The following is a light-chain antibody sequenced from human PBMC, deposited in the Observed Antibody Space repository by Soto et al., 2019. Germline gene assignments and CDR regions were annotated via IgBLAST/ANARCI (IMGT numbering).Light chain of an antibody. V-gene: IGKV3-15*01. CDR2: GAS. J-gene: IGKJ1*01. CDR3: QQYNSWPRS. CDR1: QSVGSN. Sequence: EIVMTHSPVTLSVSPGERATLSCRASQSVGSNLAWYQQKPGQTPRLLIYGASTRASGIPARFSGSGSGTEFTLTISSLQSEDCAVYYCQQYNSWPRSFGKGTKVEIK.